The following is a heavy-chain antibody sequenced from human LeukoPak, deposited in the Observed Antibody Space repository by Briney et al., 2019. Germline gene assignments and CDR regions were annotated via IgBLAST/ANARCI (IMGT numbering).Heavy chain of an antibody. Sequence: SETLSLTCTVSGGSISSYYWSWIRQPPGKGLEWIGYIYYSGSTNYNPSLKSRVTISVDTSKNQFSLKLSSVTAADTAVYYCARYGVVVVPAATPNEVYYYYIDVWGKGTTVTVSS. CDR1: GGSISSYY. J-gene: IGHJ6*03. D-gene: IGHD2-2*01. V-gene: IGHV4-59*01. CDR2: IYYSGST. CDR3: ARYGVVVVPAATPNEVYYYYIDV.